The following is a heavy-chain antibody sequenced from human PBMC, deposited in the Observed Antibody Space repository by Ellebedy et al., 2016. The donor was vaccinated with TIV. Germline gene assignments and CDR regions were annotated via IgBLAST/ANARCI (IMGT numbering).Heavy chain of an antibody. D-gene: IGHD6-25*01. J-gene: IGHJ3*02. CDR3: AKDLRQRLPEIAFDI. CDR2: ISYDGSKK. Sequence: GGSLRPSXAASGFTFSSYGMHWVRQAPGKGLEWVAVISYDGSKKSYADSVKGRFTISRDNSKNTLYLQMNSLRAEDTAVYYCAKDLRQRLPEIAFDIWGQGTMVTASS. CDR1: GFTFSSYG. V-gene: IGHV3-30*18.